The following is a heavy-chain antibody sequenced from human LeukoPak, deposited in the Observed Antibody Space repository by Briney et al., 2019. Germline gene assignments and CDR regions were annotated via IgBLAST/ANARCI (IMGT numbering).Heavy chain of an antibody. CDR3: TSEDIVATSPDY. J-gene: IGHJ4*02. V-gene: IGHV3-11*04. D-gene: IGHD5-12*01. CDR1: GGSFSGYY. Sequence: LSLTCAVYGGSFSGYYWSWIRQPPGKGLEWVSYISSSSSSTIYYADSVKGRFTISRDNAKNSLYLQMNSLRDEDTAVYYCTSEDIVATSPDYWGQGTLVTVSS. CDR2: ISSSSSSTI.